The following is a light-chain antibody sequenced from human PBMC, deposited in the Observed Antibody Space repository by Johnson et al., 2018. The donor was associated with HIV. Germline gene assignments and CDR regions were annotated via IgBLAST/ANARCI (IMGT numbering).Light chain of an antibody. CDR3: GTWDSSLSAYV. CDR1: SSNIENYF. V-gene: IGLV1-51*02. CDR2: EDN. Sequence: QSVLTQPPSVSAAPGQKVTISCSGSSSNIENYFVSWYHQLPGAAPRLVIYEDNKRPSGIPDRFSGSKSGASATLGITGLQTGDEADYYCGTWDSSLSAYVFGTGTKVTVL. J-gene: IGLJ1*01.